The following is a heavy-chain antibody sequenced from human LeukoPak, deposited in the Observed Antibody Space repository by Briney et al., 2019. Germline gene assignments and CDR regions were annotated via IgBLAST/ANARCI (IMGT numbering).Heavy chain of an antibody. Sequence: GGSLRLSCSASGFIFYDYAMPWVRQTPAKSLEWVSVISGDGSRTYYGESVKGRFTISRDNSKNSLYLQMNSLQTEDSALYYCAKGDCGGDCYVLQQWGQGTLVTVSS. J-gene: IGHJ1*01. D-gene: IGHD2-21*02. CDR1: GFIFYDYA. V-gene: IGHV3-43*02. CDR2: ISGDGSRT. CDR3: AKGDCGGDCYVLQQ.